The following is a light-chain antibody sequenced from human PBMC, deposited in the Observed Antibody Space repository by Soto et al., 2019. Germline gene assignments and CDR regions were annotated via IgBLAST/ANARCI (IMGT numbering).Light chain of an antibody. CDR2: AAS. Sequence: DIQMTQSPSSLSASVGDRVTITCRASQGISNYLAWYQQKPGKVPKLLIYAASTLQSGVPSRFSGSGSGTEFILTISSLQSEDFAVYYCQQYNDWPPWTFGQGTKVDIK. CDR3: QQYNDWPPWT. CDR1: QGISNY. J-gene: IGKJ1*01. V-gene: IGKV1-27*01.